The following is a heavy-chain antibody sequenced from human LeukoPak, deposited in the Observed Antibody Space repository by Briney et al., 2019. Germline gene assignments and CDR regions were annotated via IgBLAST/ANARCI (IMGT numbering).Heavy chain of an antibody. Sequence: SVKVSCKASGGTFSSYAISWVRQAPGQGLEWMGRIIPIPGIANYAQKFQGRVTITADKSTSTAYMELSSLRSEDTAVYYCARTYTAMVFGGNYYFDYWGQGTLVTVSS. V-gene: IGHV1-69*04. CDR1: GGTFSSYA. CDR2: IIPIPGIA. CDR3: ARTYTAMVFGGNYYFDY. J-gene: IGHJ4*02. D-gene: IGHD5-18*01.